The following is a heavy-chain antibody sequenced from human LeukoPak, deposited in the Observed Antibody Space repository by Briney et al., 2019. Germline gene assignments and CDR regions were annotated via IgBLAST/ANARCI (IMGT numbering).Heavy chain of an antibody. Sequence: QPGRSLRLSCAASKFTFRNHGMHWVRQGPGKGLEWVAIIWYDGSKQYYADSVKGRFTISRDNSKDTLYLQMNSLRDEGTAVYYCARDRGARYYDYWGQGSQVSVSS. CDR1: KFTFRNHG. CDR3: ARDRGARYYDY. CDR2: IWYDGSKQ. D-gene: IGHD3-10*01. V-gene: IGHV3-33*01. J-gene: IGHJ4*02.